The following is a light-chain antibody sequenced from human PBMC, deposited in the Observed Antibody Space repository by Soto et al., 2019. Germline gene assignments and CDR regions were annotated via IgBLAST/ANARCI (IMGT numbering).Light chain of an antibody. CDR2: YDT. J-gene: IGLJ2*01. Sequence: SYELTQPPSVSVAPGKTATIACGGTNIGMQSVHWYQQRPGQAPVLVIYYDTDRPSGIPERFSGSNSGNTATLTISGVEAGDEADYYCQVWDRGTDHVVFGGGTKLTVL. CDR1: NIGMQS. CDR3: QVWDRGTDHVV. V-gene: IGLV3-21*04.